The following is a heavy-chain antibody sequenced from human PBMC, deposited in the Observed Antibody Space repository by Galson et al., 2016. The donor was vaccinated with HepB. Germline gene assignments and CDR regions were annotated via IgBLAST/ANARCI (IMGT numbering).Heavy chain of an antibody. V-gene: IGHV2-70*01. D-gene: IGHD4-17*01. J-gene: IGHJ4*02. CDR1: GFSLSTSGMC. Sequence: PALVKPTQTLTLTCTFSGFSLSTSGMCVSWIRQPPGKALEWLALIDWEDDKFYSTSLKTRLTLSKDTSKNQVVLTMTNMDPVDTATYYCARTNYADYRYYFDYWGQGTLVTVSS. CDR2: IDWEDDK. CDR3: ARTNYADYRYYFDY.